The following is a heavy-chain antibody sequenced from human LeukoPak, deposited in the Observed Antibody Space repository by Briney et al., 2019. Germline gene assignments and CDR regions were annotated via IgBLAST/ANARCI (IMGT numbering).Heavy chain of an antibody. V-gene: IGHV4-59*08. Sequence: SETLSLTCSVSDITTYFWSWLRQPPEGRLEWIAYVSYSGTTNYDASLQRRATISIDTSKSLVSLQLRSVTATDTAVYYCARTTPADYINGWPYFDHWGQGILVNVLS. CDR3: ARTTPADYINGWPYFDH. CDR1: DITTYF. J-gene: IGHJ4*03. CDR2: VSYSGTT. D-gene: IGHD6-19*01.